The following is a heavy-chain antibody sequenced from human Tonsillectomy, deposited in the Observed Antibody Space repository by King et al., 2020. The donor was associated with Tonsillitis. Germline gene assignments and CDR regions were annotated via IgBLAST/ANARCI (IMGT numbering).Heavy chain of an antibody. CDR1: GFTFSSYS. Sequence: VQLVESGGGLVKPGGSLRLSCAASGFTFSSYSMNWVRQAPGKGLEWVSSISTSGSYVYYADSVKGRFTISRDNAKNSLYLQMNSLRAEDTAVYYCGGSLYDFWSGGWFDPWGQGTLVTVSS. J-gene: IGHJ5*02. CDR2: ISTSGSYV. CDR3: GGSLYDFWSGGWFDP. V-gene: IGHV3-21*01. D-gene: IGHD3-3*01.